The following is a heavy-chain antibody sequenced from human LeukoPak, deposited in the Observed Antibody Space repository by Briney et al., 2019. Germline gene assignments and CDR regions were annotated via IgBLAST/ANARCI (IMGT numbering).Heavy chain of an antibody. CDR3: ARDRHIYCSGGSCYYYGMDV. V-gene: IGHV4-39*07. D-gene: IGHD2-15*01. Sequence: SETLSLTCTVSGGSISPKTYYWGWIRQPPGKGLEWIGSIDFSGSPDYSSSLKSRVTISVGTSKNQFSLKLSSVTAADTAVYYCARDRHIYCSGGSCYYYGMDVWGQGTTVTVSS. J-gene: IGHJ6*02. CDR1: GGSISPKTYY. CDR2: IDFSGSP.